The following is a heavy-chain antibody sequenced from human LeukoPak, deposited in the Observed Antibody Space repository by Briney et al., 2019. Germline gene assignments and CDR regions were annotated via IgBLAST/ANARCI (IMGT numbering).Heavy chain of an antibody. Sequence: ASVKVSCKASGYTFTGYYMHWVRQAPEQGLEWMGRINPNSGGTNYAQKFQGRVTMTRDTSISTAYMELSRLRSDDTAVYYCARAPRDGYMADYWGQGTLVTVSS. J-gene: IGHJ4*02. D-gene: IGHD5-24*01. CDR2: INPNSGGT. CDR3: ARAPRDGYMADY. CDR1: GYTFTGYY. V-gene: IGHV1-2*06.